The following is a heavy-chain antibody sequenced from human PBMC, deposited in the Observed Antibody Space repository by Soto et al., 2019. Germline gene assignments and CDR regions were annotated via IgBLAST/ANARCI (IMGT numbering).Heavy chain of an antibody. J-gene: IGHJ3*02. CDR1: GFICSSYD. CDR2: ILVGGST. Sequence: GGSLRLSCAVSGFICSSYDMSWVRQAPGKGLEWVSTILVGGSTHYEDSVKGRFTISRDTSKNTVYLQINSLTAGDTAFYYCAKATATSGGAFEIYGQGTMVTVSS. CDR3: AKATATSGGAFEI. V-gene: IGHV3-23*01. D-gene: IGHD1-1*01.